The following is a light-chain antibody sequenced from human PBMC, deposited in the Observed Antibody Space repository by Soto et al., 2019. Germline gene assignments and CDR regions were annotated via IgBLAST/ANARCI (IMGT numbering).Light chain of an antibody. V-gene: IGLV2-23*02. J-gene: IGLJ2*01. CDR3: CSYAASSTFV. CDR2: EVS. Sequence: QSALTQPASVSGSPGQSITISCTGTSSDVGTYNLVSWYQQHPGKAPKLMIYEVSKRPSGVSNRFSASKSGNTASLTVSGLQAEDEAEYYCCSYAASSTFVFGGGTKVTVL. CDR1: SSDVGTYNL.